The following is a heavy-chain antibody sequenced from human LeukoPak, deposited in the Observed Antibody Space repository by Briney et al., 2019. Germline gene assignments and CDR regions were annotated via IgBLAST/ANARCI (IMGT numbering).Heavy chain of an antibody. D-gene: IGHD4-11*01. CDR1: GFTFSSYA. CDR2: ISSNGGST. V-gene: IGHV3-64*01. Sequence: GGSLRLSCAASGFTFSSYAMHWVRQAPGKGLEYVSAISSNGGSTYYANSVKGRFTISRDNSKNTLYLQMGSLRAEDMAVYYCARGSADSNYDHYLDYWGQGTLVTVSS. CDR3: ARGSADSNYDHYLDY. J-gene: IGHJ4*02.